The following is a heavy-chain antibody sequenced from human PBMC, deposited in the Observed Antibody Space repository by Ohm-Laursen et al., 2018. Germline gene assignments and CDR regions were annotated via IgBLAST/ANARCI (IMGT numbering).Heavy chain of an antibody. V-gene: IGHV1-69*01. Sequence: SSVKVSCKASGGTFSSYAISWVRQAPGQGLEWMGGIIPIFGTANYAQKFQGRVTITADESTSTAYMELSSLRSEDTAVYYCARDPAVAATGYFQHWGQGTLVTVSS. CDR3: ARDPAVAATGYFQH. D-gene: IGHD6-19*01. CDR2: IIPIFGTA. J-gene: IGHJ1*01. CDR1: GGTFSSYA.